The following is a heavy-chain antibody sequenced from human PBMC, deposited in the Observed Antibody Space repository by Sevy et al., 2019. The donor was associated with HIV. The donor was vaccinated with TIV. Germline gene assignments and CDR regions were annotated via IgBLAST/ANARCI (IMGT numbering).Heavy chain of an antibody. CDR2: ISSSSSTI. V-gene: IGHV3-48*01. Sequence: GGYLRLSCAASGFTFSSYSMNWVRQAPGKGLEWVSYISSSSSTIYYADSVKGRFTISRDNAKNSLYLQMNSLRAEDTAVYYCAATLGYCSSTSCYELKYYYYGMDVWGQGTTVTVSS. CDR3: AATLGYCSSTSCYELKYYYYGMDV. CDR1: GFTFSSYS. D-gene: IGHD2-2*01. J-gene: IGHJ6*02.